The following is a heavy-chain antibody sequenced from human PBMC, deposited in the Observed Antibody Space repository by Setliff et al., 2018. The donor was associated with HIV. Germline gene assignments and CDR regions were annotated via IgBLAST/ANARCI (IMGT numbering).Heavy chain of an antibody. CDR3: ARRRGYCSGGTCYSGGYWLDP. Sequence: SETLSLTCTVSGGSISSSSYYWAWVRQPPGKGLEWIGSIYYSGSTSYNPSLKSRVTISVDTSKNQFSLKLRSVTAADTAVYYCARRRGYCSGGTCYSGGYWLDPWGQGTLVTVSS. CDR2: IYYSGST. V-gene: IGHV4-39*01. J-gene: IGHJ5*02. D-gene: IGHD2-15*01. CDR1: GGSISSSSYY.